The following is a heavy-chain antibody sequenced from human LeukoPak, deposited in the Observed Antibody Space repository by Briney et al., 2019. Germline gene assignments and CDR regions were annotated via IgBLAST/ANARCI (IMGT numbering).Heavy chain of an antibody. V-gene: IGHV1-18*01. D-gene: IGHD3-3*01. CDR1: GYTFTSYG. CDR2: ISAYNGNT. J-gene: IGHJ4*02. Sequence: ASVKVSCKASGYTFTSYGISWVRQAPGQGLERMGWISAYNGNTNYAQKLQGRVTMTTDTSTSTAYMELRSLRSDDTAVYYCASTPYDFWGGYLDYWGQGTLVTVSS. CDR3: ASTPYDFWGGYLDY.